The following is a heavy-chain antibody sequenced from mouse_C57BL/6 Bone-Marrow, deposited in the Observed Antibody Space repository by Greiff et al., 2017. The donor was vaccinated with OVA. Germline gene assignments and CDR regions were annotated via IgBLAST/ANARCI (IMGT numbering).Heavy chain of an antibody. D-gene: IGHD2-4*01. V-gene: IGHV5-2*01. Sequence: EVQRVESGGGLVQPGESLKLSCESNEYEFPSHDMSWVRKTPGKRLELVAAINSDGGSTYYPDTMERRFIISRDNTKRTLYLEMSSLRSEDTALYFCARHRGLPAGFAYWGQGTLVTVSA. J-gene: IGHJ3*01. CDR2: INSDGGST. CDR1: EYEFPSHD. CDR3: ARHRGLPAGFAY.